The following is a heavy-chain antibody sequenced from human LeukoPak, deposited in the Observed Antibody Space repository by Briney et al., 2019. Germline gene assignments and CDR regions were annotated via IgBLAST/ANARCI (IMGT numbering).Heavy chain of an antibody. CDR1: GGTFSSYA. CDR2: IIPIFGTA. J-gene: IGHJ3*02. CDR3: ASRTSYYYDSSGSIAAAFDI. D-gene: IGHD3-22*01. V-gene: IGHV1-69*05. Sequence: ASVKVSCKASGGTFSSYAISWVRQAPGQGLEWIGGIIPIFGTANYAQKFQGRVTITTDESTSTAYMELSSLRSEDTAVYYCASRTSYYYDSSGSIAAAFDIWGQGTTVTVSS.